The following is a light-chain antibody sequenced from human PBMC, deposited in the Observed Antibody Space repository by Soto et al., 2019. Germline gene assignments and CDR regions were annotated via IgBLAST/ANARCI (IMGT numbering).Light chain of an antibody. CDR1: TGPVTSGFY. V-gene: IGLV7-43*01. CDR2: STT. CDR3: LLYYGGSYV. J-gene: IGLJ1*01. Sequence: QAVVALEPAVTVSPGGTVTLHCASGTGPVTSGFYTPWVQQKPGQDTRTLIYSTTNKHPWNPARFSGSLLGGKAALTLSGVQPEDEADYYSLLYYGGSYVFGTGTEVTVL.